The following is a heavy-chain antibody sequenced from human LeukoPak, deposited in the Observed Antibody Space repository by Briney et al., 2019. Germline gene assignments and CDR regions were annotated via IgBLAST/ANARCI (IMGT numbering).Heavy chain of an antibody. J-gene: IGHJ4*02. D-gene: IGHD1-1*01. CDR3: ASMNGYFEY. CDR2: ITGPADRT. V-gene: IGHV3-23*01. CDR1: GFSFANYG. Sequence: GGSLRLSCAASGFSFANYGMAWVRQAPGKGLEWVSAITGPADRTYYADSVRGRFTISRDNSKNTLYLQMNSLRAEDTAVYYCASMNGYFEYWGQGTLVIVSS.